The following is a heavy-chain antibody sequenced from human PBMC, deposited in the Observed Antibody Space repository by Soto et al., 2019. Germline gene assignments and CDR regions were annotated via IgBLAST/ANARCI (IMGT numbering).Heavy chain of an antibody. V-gene: IGHV3-9*01. Sequence: EVQLVESGGDLVQPGRSLRLSCAASGFNFNDYGMHWVRQAPGKGLEWVSSISWNSVSIGYADSVKGRFTISRDNAKNSLYLQMNTLRAEDTALYYCAKDMENGYNPYYYYGMDVWGQGTTVTVYS. CDR3: AKDMENGYNPYYYYGMDV. J-gene: IGHJ6*02. CDR1: GFNFNDYG. CDR2: ISWNSVSI. D-gene: IGHD3-10*01.